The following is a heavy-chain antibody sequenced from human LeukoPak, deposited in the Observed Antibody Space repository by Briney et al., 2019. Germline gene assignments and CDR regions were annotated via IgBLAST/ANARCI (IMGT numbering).Heavy chain of an antibody. CDR3: ARSGGRFLDYGDAFDI. D-gene: IGHD4-17*01. CDR1: GYTFMSYG. CDR2: ISGYNDNT. J-gene: IGHJ3*02. V-gene: IGHV1-18*01. Sequence: ASVKVSCKASGYTFMSYGISWLRQAPGHGLEWMGWISGYNDNTNYAQKLQGRVTMTTDTSTTTAYMELRSLRSDDTAVYYCARSGGRFLDYGDAFDIWGQGAMVTVSS.